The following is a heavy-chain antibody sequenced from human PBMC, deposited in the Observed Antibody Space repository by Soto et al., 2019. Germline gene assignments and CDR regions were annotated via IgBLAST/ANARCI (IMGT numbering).Heavy chain of an antibody. Sequence: GGSLRLSCAASGFTFSSYGMHWVRQAPGKGLEWVAVISYDGSNKYYADSVKGRFTISRDNSKNTLYLQMGSLRAEDMAVYYCARGVVVVTATYGMDVWGQGTTVTVSS. CDR1: GFTFSSYG. D-gene: IGHD2-15*01. J-gene: IGHJ6*02. CDR3: ARGVVVVTATYGMDV. CDR2: ISYDGSNK. V-gene: IGHV3-30*03.